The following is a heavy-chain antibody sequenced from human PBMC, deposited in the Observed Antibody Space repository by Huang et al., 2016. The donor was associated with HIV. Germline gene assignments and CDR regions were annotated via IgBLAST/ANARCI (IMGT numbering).Heavy chain of an antibody. Sequence: QVQLVESGGGVVQPGGSLRLSCAASGFTFSSYGMHWVRQAPGKVLGWVACIRYDGSNKYYADSVKGRFTISRDNSKNTLYLQMNSLRAEDTALYYCAKSGDDFWSGYPVGYWGQGTLVTVSS. V-gene: IGHV3-30*02. J-gene: IGHJ4*02. CDR3: AKSGDDFWSGYPVGY. CDR1: GFTFSSYG. D-gene: IGHD3-3*01. CDR2: IRYDGSNK.